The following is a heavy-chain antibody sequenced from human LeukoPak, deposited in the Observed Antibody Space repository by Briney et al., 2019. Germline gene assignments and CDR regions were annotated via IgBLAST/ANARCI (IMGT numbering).Heavy chain of an antibody. Sequence: SETLSLTCTVSGGSISSYYWSWIRQPPGKGLEWLGYIYYSGSTNYNPSLKSRVTISVDTSKNQFSLKLSSVTAADTAVYYCARHGYSSGWYGYKDYWGQGTLVTVSS. D-gene: IGHD6-19*01. CDR2: IYYSGST. CDR3: ARHGYSSGWYGYKDY. CDR1: GGSISSYY. J-gene: IGHJ4*02. V-gene: IGHV4-59*08.